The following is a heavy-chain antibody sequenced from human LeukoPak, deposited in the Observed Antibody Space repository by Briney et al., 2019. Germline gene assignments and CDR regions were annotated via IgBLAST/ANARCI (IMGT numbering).Heavy chain of an antibody. CDR3: ARGGRGSAAVVAPRSFDI. V-gene: IGHV3-23*01. CDR1: GFTFSSYA. D-gene: IGHD3-22*01. CDR2: ISGSGGST. Sequence: GGSLRLSCAASGFTFSSYAMSWVRQAPGKGLEWVSAISGSGGSTYYADSVKGRFTISRDNSKNTLYLQMNNLRAEDSALYYCARGGRGSAAVVAPRSFDIWGQGTMVTVSS. J-gene: IGHJ3*02.